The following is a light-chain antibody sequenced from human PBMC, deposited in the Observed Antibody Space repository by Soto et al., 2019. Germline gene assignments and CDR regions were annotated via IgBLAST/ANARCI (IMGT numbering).Light chain of an antibody. CDR2: KAS. J-gene: IGKJ5*01. CDR3: QHFKSFPIT. V-gene: IGKV1-5*03. Sequence: DIQMTQSPSSLSASVGDRVTITGRASESSSSWLAWYQQQPGKDTKLLIYKASNLTSGVPSRVSVIGSGTDFTLTSSSLQPEDFATYYCQHFKSFPITFGQGTRLEIK. CDR1: ESSSSW.